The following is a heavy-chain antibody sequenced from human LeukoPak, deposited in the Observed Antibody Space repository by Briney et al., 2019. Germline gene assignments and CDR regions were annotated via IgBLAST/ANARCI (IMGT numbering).Heavy chain of an antibody. CDR1: GFTFSSYS. CDR2: ISGSGGST. D-gene: IGHD3-22*01. J-gene: IGHJ4*02. V-gene: IGHV3-23*01. Sequence: GGSLRLSCAASGFTFSSYSMNWARQAPGKGLEWVSAISGSGGSTYYADSVKGRFTISRDNSKNTLYLQMNSLRAEDTAVYYCVRDDDRPDNGLDYWGQGTLVTVSS. CDR3: VRDDDRPDNGLDY.